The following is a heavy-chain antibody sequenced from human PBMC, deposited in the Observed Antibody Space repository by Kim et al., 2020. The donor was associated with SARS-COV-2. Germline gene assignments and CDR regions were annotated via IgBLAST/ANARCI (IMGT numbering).Heavy chain of an antibody. V-gene: IGHV1-58*02. CDR2: IVVGSGNT. CDR1: GFTFTSSA. J-gene: IGHJ6*02. Sequence: SVKVSCKASGFTFTSSAMQWVRQARGQRLEWIGWIVVGSGNTNYAQKFQERVTITRDMSTSTAYMELSSLRSEDTAVYYCAADKGTTGGYYSGMDVWGQGTTVTVSS. D-gene: IGHD1-1*01. CDR3: AADKGTTGGYYSGMDV.